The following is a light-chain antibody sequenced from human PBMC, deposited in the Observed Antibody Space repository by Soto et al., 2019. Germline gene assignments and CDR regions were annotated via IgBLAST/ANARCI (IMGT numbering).Light chain of an antibody. CDR2: DAS. V-gene: IGKV3-20*01. Sequence: EIVLTQSPGTLSLSPGERATLSCRASQSVSNNYLAWYQQKPGQAPRLLIYDASARATGIPDRVSGSGSGTDFTLTISRLEPEDFAVYYCQQYGSSPPVTFGQGTRLEIK. CDR3: QQYGSSPPVT. CDR1: QSVSNNY. J-gene: IGKJ5*01.